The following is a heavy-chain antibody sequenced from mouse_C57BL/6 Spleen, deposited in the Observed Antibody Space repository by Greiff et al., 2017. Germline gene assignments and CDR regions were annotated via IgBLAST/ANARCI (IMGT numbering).Heavy chain of an antibody. J-gene: IGHJ2*01. CDR3: ARRYYGSSYFDY. CDR1: GYTFTSYW. D-gene: IGHD1-1*01. CDR2: IYPGSGST. Sequence: QVQLQQPGAELVKPGASVKMSCKASGYTFTSYWITWVKQRPGQGLEWIGDIYPGSGSTNYNEKFKSKATLTVDTSSSTAYMQLSSLTSDDSAVYYCARRYYGSSYFDYWGQGTTLTVSS. V-gene: IGHV1-55*01.